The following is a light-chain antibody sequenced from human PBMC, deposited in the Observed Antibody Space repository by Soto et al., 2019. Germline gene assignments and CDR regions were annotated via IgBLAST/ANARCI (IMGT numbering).Light chain of an antibody. CDR2: SNN. Sequence: QSVLTQPPSASGTPGQRVTISCSGSSSNIGSNTVNWYQQLPGTAPQLLIYSNNQWPSGVPDRFSGSKSGTSASLAISGLQSEDEADYNCAAWDDSLNGYGFGTGTKLTVL. V-gene: IGLV1-44*01. CDR1: SSNIGSNT. CDR3: AAWDDSLNGYG. J-gene: IGLJ1*01.